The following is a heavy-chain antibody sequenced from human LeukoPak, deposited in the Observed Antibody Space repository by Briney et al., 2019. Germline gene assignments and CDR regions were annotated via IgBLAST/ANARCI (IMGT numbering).Heavy chain of an antibody. CDR2: ISYDGSNQ. J-gene: IGHJ4*02. CDR3: ARDWQLDY. Sequence: GGSLRLSYAASGFTFSSYALYWVRQAPGKGLEGVAVISYDGSNQYYIDSVKGRFTISRDNSKSTLFLQMNSLRAEDTAVYYCARDWQLDYWGQGTLVTVSS. CDR1: GFTFSSYA. V-gene: IGHV3-30-3*01.